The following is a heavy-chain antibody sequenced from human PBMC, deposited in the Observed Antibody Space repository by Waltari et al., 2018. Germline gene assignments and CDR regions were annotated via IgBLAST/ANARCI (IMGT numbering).Heavy chain of an antibody. CDR2: IKTDGSET. CDR1: GFALRSSW. Sequence: EVQVVESGGGLVQPGGSLRRSCAAAGFALRSSWMTWVRQAPGKGLEWVANIKTDGSETYYVDSVKGRFTISRDNTKNSLYLQMSSLRAEDTAVYYCAIGGVETSWYWRYWGQGTLVTVSS. V-gene: IGHV3-7*01. J-gene: IGHJ4*02. CDR3: AIGGVETSWYWRY. D-gene: IGHD6-13*01.